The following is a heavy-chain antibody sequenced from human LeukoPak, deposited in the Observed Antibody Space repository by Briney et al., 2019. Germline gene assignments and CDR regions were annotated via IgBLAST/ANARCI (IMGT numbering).Heavy chain of an antibody. D-gene: IGHD4-17*01. Sequence: SGGSLRLSCAASGFTFSSYWMHWVRQAPGKGLVWVSRINSDGSSTSYADSVKGRFTISRDNAKNTLYLQMNSLRAEDTAVYYCARWGDTTVPTLDYWGQGTLVTVSS. CDR1: GFTFSSYW. J-gene: IGHJ4*02. CDR2: INSDGSST. CDR3: ARWGDTTVPTLDY. V-gene: IGHV3-74*01.